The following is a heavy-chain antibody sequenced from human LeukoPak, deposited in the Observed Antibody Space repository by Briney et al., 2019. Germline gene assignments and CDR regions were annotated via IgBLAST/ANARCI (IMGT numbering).Heavy chain of an antibody. CDR3: ARGSKAAPGTFDC. CDR1: GGSVSSGSYY. J-gene: IGHJ4*02. D-gene: IGHD6-13*01. Sequence: SETLSLTCTVSGGSVSSGSYYWSWIRQPPGKGLEWIGYIYYTGSTDYNPSLKSRVAISVDTSKNQFSLKLSSVTAADTAVYYCARGSKAAPGTFDCWGQGTLVTVSS. CDR2: IYYTGST. V-gene: IGHV4-61*01.